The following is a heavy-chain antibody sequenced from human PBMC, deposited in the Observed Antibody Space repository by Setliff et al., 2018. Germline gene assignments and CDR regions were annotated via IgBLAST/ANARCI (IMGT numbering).Heavy chain of an antibody. D-gene: IGHD6-6*01. Sequence: WIRQPPGKGLEWIGGIRSKPNSYATAYAASVKGRFTISRDDSENTAYLQMNSLKTEDTAVYYCSSSSSVAFDIWGQGTMVTVSS. J-gene: IGHJ3*02. CDR2: IRSKPNSYAT. CDR3: SSSSSVAFDI. V-gene: IGHV3-73*01.